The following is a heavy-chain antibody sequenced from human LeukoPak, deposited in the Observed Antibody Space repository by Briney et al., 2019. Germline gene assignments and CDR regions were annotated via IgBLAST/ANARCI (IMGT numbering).Heavy chain of an antibody. V-gene: IGHV4-39*07. J-gene: IGHJ6*02. CDR1: GGSISSSSYY. CDR2: AYYSGST. CDR3: ARDRDGMGV. Sequence: SETLSLTCTVPGGSISSSSYYWGWTRQPPGKGLEWIGSAYYSGSTYHNPSLKSRVTISVDTSKNQFSLKLSSVTAADTAVYFCARDRDGMGVWGQGTTVTVSS.